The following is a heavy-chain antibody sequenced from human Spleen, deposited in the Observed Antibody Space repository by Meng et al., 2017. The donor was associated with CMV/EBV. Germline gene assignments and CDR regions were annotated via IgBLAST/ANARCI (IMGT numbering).Heavy chain of an antibody. CDR3: ARGWGGDVVVVPGGVPAFYFDS. D-gene: IGHD2-2*01. CDR2: IKLDGSEN. CDR1: GFTLSHYW. J-gene: IGHJ5*01. Sequence: GGSLRLSCAASGFTLSHYWMSWVRQAPGKGLEWVASIKLDGSENYYVDSVKGRFTISRENAKNSLFLQMHSLRAEDTAVYYCARGWGGDVVVVPGGVPAFYFDSWGHGTLVTSPQ. V-gene: IGHV3-7*01.